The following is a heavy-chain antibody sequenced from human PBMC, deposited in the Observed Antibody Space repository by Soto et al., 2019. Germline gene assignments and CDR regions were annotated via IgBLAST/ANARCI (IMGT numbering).Heavy chain of an antibody. V-gene: IGHV4-34*01. J-gene: IGHJ6*02. D-gene: IGHD3-10*01. CDR2: INHSGST. Sequence: SETLSLTCAVYGGSFSGYYWSWIRQPPGKGLEWIGEINHSGSTNYNPSLKSRVTISVDTSKNQFSLKLSSVTAADTAVYYCARHMVYYYGSGSRPPYYYYYYGMDVWGQGTTVTVSS. CDR3: ARHMVYYYGSGSRPPYYYYYYGMDV. CDR1: GGSFSGYY.